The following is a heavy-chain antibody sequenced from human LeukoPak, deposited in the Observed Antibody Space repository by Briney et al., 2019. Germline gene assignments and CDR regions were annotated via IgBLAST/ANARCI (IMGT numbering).Heavy chain of an antibody. CDR2: IKQDGSEK. D-gene: IGHD3-10*01. CDR1: GFTFSSYW. Sequence: GGSLRLSCAASGFTFSSYWMSWVRQAPGKGLEWVANIKQDGSEKYYVDSVKGRFTISRDNAKNPLYLQMNSLRAEDTAVYYCARARYYYGSGSYYDYWGQGTLVTVSS. V-gene: IGHV3-7*04. J-gene: IGHJ4*02. CDR3: ARARYYYGSGSYYDY.